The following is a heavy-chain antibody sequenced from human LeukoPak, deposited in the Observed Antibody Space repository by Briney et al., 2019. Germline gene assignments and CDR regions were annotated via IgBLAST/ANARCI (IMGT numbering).Heavy chain of an antibody. V-gene: IGHV4-59*06. J-gene: IGHJ5*02. CDR1: GDSISSYY. Sequence: SETLSLTCIVSGDSISSYYWSWIRQPPGKGLEWIGYIYYSGSTYYNASLKSRVTISVDTSKNQFSLKLSSVTAADTAVYYCAVEQQLRFDPWGQGTLVTVSS. D-gene: IGHD6-13*01. CDR3: AVEQQLRFDP. CDR2: IYYSGST.